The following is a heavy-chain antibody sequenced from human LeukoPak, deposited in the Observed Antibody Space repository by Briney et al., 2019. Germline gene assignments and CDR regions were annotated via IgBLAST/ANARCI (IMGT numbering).Heavy chain of an antibody. J-gene: IGHJ4*02. D-gene: IGHD2-15*01. CDR3: ARVFPSWWFDY. V-gene: IGHV1-18*01. CDR1: GYTFTSYG. CDR2: ISAYNGNT. Sequence: ASVTVSCKASGYTFTSYGISWVRQAPGQGLEWMGWISAYNGNTNYAQKPQGRVTMTTDTSTSTAYMELRSLRSDDTAVYYCARVFPSWWFDYWGQGTLVTVSS.